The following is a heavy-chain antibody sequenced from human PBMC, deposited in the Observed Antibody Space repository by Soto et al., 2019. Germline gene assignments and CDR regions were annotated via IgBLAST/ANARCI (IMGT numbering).Heavy chain of an antibody. Sequence: GGSLRLSCAASGFTFSSYGMHWVRQAPGKGLEWVAVISYDGSNKYYADSEKGRFTISRDNSKNTLYLQMNSLRAEDTAVYYCARVIIYPPDASGTYWFRHNRFDPWGQGTQVTVSS. J-gene: IGHJ5*02. CDR1: GFTFSSYG. CDR2: ISYDGSNK. D-gene: IGHD3-10*01. V-gene: IGHV3-30*03. CDR3: ARVIIYPPDASGTYWFRHNRFDP.